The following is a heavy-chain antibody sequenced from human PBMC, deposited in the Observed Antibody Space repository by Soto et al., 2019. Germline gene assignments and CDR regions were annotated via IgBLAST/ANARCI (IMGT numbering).Heavy chain of an antibody. CDR3: ARARTTEDLEP. Sequence: SVLLSVTCTVSYCSLSSYYVICLRQPPGKGLEWIGYIYYSGSTNYNPSLKSRVTISVDTSKNQFSLKLSSVTAADTAVYYCARARTTEDLEPWGQGTLVNVSA. CDR1: YCSLSSYY. D-gene: IGHD1-7*01. CDR2: IYYSGST. J-gene: IGHJ5*02. V-gene: IGHV4-59*01.